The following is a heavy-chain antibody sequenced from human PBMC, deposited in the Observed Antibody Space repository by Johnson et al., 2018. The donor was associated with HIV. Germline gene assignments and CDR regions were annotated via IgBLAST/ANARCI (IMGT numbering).Heavy chain of an antibody. J-gene: IGHJ3*02. CDR2: ICYGGSTK. CDR3: AKGRRVSSYGDAFDI. CDR1: GFTFSSYG. V-gene: IGHV3-30*18. Sequence: QVQLVESGGGVVQPGRSLRLSCAASGFTFSSYGMHWVRQAPGKGLEWVAVICYGGSTKYYADSVKGRFTIPRDNAKNTLYLQRNSLRGDDTAGYYCAKGRRVSSYGDAFDIWGQGTMVTVSS. D-gene: IGHD1-26*01.